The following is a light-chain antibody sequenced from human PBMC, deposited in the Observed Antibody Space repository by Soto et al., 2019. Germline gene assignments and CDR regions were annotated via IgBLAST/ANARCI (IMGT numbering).Light chain of an antibody. CDR3: QQSFSTLIT. J-gene: IGKJ5*01. CDR2: AAS. CDR1: QSISSY. Sequence: DIQMTQSPSSLSASVGDRVTITFRASQSISSYLNWYQQTPGKAPKLLIYAASSLQSGVPSRFSGSGSGTDFTLTISSLQPEDFATYYCQQSFSTLITFGQGTRLEIK. V-gene: IGKV1-39*01.